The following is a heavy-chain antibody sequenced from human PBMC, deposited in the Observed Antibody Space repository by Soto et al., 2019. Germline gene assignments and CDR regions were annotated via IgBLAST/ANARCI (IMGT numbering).Heavy chain of an antibody. V-gene: IGHV3-30*18. CDR2: ISYDGSKK. J-gene: IGHJ6*02. CDR1: GLTFSSYG. D-gene: IGHD4-4*01. CDR3: AKSSTAEYYYYGMDV. Sequence: GGSLRLSCAVSGLTFSSYGMHWVRQAPGKGLEWVAVISYDGSKKYYADSVKGRFTISRDNSKNTVYLQMNSLRPEDTAVYYCAKSSTAEYYYYGMDVWGQGTTVTVSS.